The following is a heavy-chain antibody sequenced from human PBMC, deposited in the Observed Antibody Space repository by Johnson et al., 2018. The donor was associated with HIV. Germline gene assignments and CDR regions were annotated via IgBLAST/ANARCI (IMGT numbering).Heavy chain of an antibody. D-gene: IGHD3-10*01. J-gene: IGHJ3*02. CDR1: GFTFGDYA. CDR3: ARSWAYYYALTDAFDI. Sequence: VQLVESGGGLVQPGRSLRLSCAASGFTFGDYAMHWVRQAPGKGLEWVSGISWNSDTIGYADSVKGRFTISRDNAKNSLYLQMYSLRAEDTAVYYCARSWAYYYALTDAFDIWGQGTMVTVSS. CDR2: ISWNSDTI. V-gene: IGHV3-9*01.